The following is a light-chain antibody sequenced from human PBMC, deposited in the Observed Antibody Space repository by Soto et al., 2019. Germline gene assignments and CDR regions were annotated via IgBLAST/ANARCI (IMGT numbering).Light chain of an antibody. V-gene: IGKV3D-15*01. Sequence: EIVMTQSPATLSVSPGERATLSCSASQSVNSNLAWYQQKPGQAPRLLIYGASTRATGIPGRFSGSGSGTEFTLTISSLQSEDFAVYYCQQYDKWPLTFGGGTKVEIK. CDR2: GAS. CDR1: QSVNSN. J-gene: IGKJ4*01. CDR3: QQYDKWPLT.